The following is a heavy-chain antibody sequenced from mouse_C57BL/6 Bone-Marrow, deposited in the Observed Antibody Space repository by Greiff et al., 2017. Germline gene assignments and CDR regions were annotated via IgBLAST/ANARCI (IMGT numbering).Heavy chain of an antibody. J-gene: IGHJ3*01. CDR2: ISDGGSYT. CDR1: GFTFSSYA. CDR3: ARDRTAQALAWFAY. Sequence: EVQLVESGGGLVKPGGSLKLSCAASGFTFSSYAMSWVRQTPEKRLEWVATISDGGSYTYYPDNVKGRFTISRDNAKNNLYLQMSHLKSEDTAMYYCARDRTAQALAWFAYWGQGTLVTVSA. D-gene: IGHD3-2*02. V-gene: IGHV5-4*01.